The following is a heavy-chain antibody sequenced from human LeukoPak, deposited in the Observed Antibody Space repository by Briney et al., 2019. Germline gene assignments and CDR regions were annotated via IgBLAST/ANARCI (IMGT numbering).Heavy chain of an antibody. V-gene: IGHV4-4*09. D-gene: IGHD2-2*01. CDR2: IYTSGST. J-gene: IGHJ5*02. CDR3: ARQVVPAAMTGWFDP. Sequence: SETLSLTCTVSGGSISSYYWSWIRQPPGKGLEWIGYIYTSGSTNYNPSLKSRVTISVDKSKNQFSLKLSSVTAADTAVYYCARQVVPAAMTGWFDPWGQGTLVTVSS. CDR1: GGSISSYY.